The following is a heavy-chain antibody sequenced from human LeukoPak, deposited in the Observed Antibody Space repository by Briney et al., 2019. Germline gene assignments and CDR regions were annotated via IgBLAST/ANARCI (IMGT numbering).Heavy chain of an antibody. D-gene: IGHD3-3*01. Sequence: SETLSLTCTVSGGSISSYYWSWIRQPPGKGLEWIGDIYTSGSTNYNPSLKSRVTISGDTSKNPFSLNLSRVTAADTAVYYRARQSSGGDFWSGYYWGSMDVWGKGTTVTVSS. J-gene: IGHJ6*03. CDR1: GGSISSYY. V-gene: IGHV4-4*09. CDR2: IYTSGST. CDR3: ARQSSGGDFWSGYYWGSMDV.